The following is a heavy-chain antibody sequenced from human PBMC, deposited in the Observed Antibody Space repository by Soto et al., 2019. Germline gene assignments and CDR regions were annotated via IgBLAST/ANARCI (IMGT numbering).Heavy chain of an antibody. CDR1: GYTFTSYY. J-gene: IGHJ4*02. D-gene: IGHD2-15*01. CDR3: ARGPEGYCSGGSCYPTTPFDY. Sequence: QVQLVQSGAEVKKPGASVKVSCKASGYTFTSYYMHWVRQAPGQGLEWMGIINPSGGSTSYAQKFRGRVTMTRDTSTSTVYMELSSLRSEHTAVYYCARGPEGYCSGGSCYPTTPFDYWGQGTLVTVSS. CDR2: INPSGGST. V-gene: IGHV1-46*03.